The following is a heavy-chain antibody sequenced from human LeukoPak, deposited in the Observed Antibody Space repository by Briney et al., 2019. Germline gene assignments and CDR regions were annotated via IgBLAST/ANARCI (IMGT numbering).Heavy chain of an antibody. J-gene: IGHJ4*02. Sequence: SVKVSCKASGGTFSSYTISWVRQAPGQGLEWMGRIIPILGIANYAQKFQGRVTITADKSTSTAYMELSSLRSEDTAVYYCARDRGVDSGWYYWEDWGQGTLVTVSS. CDR1: GGTFSSYT. CDR2: IIPILGIA. V-gene: IGHV1-69*04. D-gene: IGHD6-19*01. CDR3: ARDRGVDSGWYYWED.